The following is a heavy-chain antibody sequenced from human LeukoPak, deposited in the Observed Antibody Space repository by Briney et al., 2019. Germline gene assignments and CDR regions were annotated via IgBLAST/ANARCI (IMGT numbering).Heavy chain of an antibody. V-gene: IGHV1-24*01. Sequence: GASVKVACKVSGYTLTELSMHWVRQAPGKGLEWMGGFDPEDGETIYAQKFQGRVTMTEDTSTDTAYMELSSLRSEDTAVYYCATRVNYGDYLKAYYYYGMDVWGKGTTVTVSS. J-gene: IGHJ6*04. CDR3: ATRVNYGDYLKAYYYYGMDV. D-gene: IGHD4-17*01. CDR2: FDPEDGET. CDR1: GYTLTELS.